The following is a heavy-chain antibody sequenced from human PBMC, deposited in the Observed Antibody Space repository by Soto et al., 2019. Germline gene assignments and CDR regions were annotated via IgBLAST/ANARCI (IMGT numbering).Heavy chain of an antibody. V-gene: IGHV1-69*06. J-gene: IGHJ6*02. CDR3: ARVVVVAATPSPPRYYGMDV. CDR1: GGTFSSYA. D-gene: IGHD2-15*01. CDR2: IIPIFGTA. Sequence: ASVKVSCKASGGTFSSYAISWVRPAPGQGLEWMGGIIPIFGTANYAQKFQGRVTITADKSTSTAYMELSSLRSEDTAVYYCARVVVVAATPSPPRYYGMDVWGQGTTVTVSS.